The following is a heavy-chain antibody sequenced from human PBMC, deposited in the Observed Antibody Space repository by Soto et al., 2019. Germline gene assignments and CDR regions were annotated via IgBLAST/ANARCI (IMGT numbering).Heavy chain of an antibody. Sequence: EVQLVETGGGLIQPGGSLRLSCTVSGFSVTNSYINWVRQAPGKGLEWVSILYSSGTTYYADSVRGRFTVSRDDSQNTLFLHMNSLRADATAVYYCARDWSKFSYNYPYYYAMDAWGQGTTVTVSS. CDR1: GFSVTNSY. J-gene: IGHJ6*02. D-gene: IGHD5-18*01. CDR2: LYSSGTT. V-gene: IGHV3-53*02. CDR3: ARDWSKFSYNYPYYYAMDA.